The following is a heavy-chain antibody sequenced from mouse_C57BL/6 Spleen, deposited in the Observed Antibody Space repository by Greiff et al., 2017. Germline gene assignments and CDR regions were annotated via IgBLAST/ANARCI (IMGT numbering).Heavy chain of an antibody. Sequence: QVQLQQPGAELVKPGASVKLSCKASGYTFTSYWMQWVKQRPGQGLEWIGEIDPSDSYTNYNQKFKGKATLTVDTSSSTAYMQLSSLTSEDSAVYYCARRGDYYYGSSLFDYWGQGTTLTVSS. V-gene: IGHV1-50*01. CDR3: ARRGDYYYGSSLFDY. CDR2: IDPSDSYT. J-gene: IGHJ2*01. D-gene: IGHD1-1*01. CDR1: GYTFTSYW.